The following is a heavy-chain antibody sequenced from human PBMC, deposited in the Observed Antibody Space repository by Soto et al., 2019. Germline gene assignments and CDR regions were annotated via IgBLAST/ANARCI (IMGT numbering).Heavy chain of an antibody. D-gene: IGHD2-2*01. CDR2: IGPNPTNT. J-gene: IGHJ4*02. CDR3: TTARHCSSDACPAAE. V-gene: IGHV3-23*05. Sequence: EVQLLESGGGLVQPGGSLRLSCAASGLPFSATGILWVRQPPGGGLEWVSAIGPNPTNTKYTDSVKGRFTISRDNSKITVCLQMTNLRAEDTALYYCTTARHCSSDACPAAEWGQGTLITVSS. CDR1: GLPFSATG.